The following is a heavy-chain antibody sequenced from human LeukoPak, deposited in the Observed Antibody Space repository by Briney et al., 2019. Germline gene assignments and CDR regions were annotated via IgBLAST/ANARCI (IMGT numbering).Heavy chain of an antibody. V-gene: IGHV3-23*01. J-gene: IGHJ4*02. Sequence: SGGSLRLSCAASGFTFSSYGVSWVRQAPGKGLEWVSGISWCGHRTYYADCVKGRFTISRDNSKNTLYLQMNSLRAEDTAVYYCAKDWGEYFDYVWGSFTSFDFWGQGPLVTVSS. D-gene: IGHD3-16*01. CDR3: AKDWGEYFDYVWGSFTSFDF. CDR2: ISWCGHRT. CDR1: GFTFSSYG.